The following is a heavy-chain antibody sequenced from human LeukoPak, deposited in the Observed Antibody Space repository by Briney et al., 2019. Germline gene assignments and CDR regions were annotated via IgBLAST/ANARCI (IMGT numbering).Heavy chain of an antibody. D-gene: IGHD2-2*01. CDR2: SRPNSGDT. J-gene: IGHJ4*01. CDR1: GYTFTGYY. V-gene: IGHV1-2*02. CDR3: ARGTQYQVLLGYFDY. Sequence: ASLKVSCKASGYTFTGYYMHWVRQSPGQGPLRIGWSRPNSGDTNFPQKFQGRVTRTRDTSLSTDYMELRTLRSDDTAVYSCARGTQYQVLLGYFDYWGPGTLVTVSP.